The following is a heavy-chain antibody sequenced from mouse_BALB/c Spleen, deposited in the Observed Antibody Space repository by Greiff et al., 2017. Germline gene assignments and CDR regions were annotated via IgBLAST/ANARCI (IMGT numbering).Heavy chain of an antibody. CDR2: IWRGGST. J-gene: IGHJ3*01. V-gene: IGHV2-5-1*01. D-gene: IGHD1-1*01. CDR3: AKEDYYGSSYVRFAY. Sequence: VQLQQSGPSLVQPSQSLSITCTVSGFSLTSYGVHWVRQSPGKGLEWLGVIWRGGSTDYNAAFMSRLSITKDNSKSQVFFKMNSLQADDTAIYYCAKEDYYGSSYVRFAYWGQGTLVTVSA. CDR1: GFSLTSYG.